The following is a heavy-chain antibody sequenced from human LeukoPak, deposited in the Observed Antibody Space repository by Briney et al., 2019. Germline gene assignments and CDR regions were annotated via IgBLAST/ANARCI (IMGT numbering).Heavy chain of an antibody. CDR1: GFTFSSYS. V-gene: IGHV3-21*04. CDR2: ISSSSSYI. Sequence: PGESLRLSCAASGFTFSSYSMNWVRQAPGKGLEWVSSISSSSSYIYYADSLKGRFTISRDNAKNSLFLQMNSLRAEDTALYYCAKEIDTLGTNAFDIWGQGTIVTVSS. D-gene: IGHD2-15*01. J-gene: IGHJ3*02. CDR3: AKEIDTLGTNAFDI.